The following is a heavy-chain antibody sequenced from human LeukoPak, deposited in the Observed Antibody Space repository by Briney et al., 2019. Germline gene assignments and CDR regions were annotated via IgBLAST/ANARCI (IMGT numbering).Heavy chain of an antibody. D-gene: IGHD3-22*01. V-gene: IGHV3-21*01. CDR1: GFTFSSYS. Sequence: GGSLRLSCAASGFTFSSYSMNWVRQAPGKGLEWVSSISSSSSDIYYADSVKGRFTISRDNAKNSLYLQMNSLRAEDTAVYYCARRWSYYDSSGYFDYWGQGTLVTVSS. CDR3: ARRWSYYDSSGYFDY. J-gene: IGHJ4*02. CDR2: ISSSSSDI.